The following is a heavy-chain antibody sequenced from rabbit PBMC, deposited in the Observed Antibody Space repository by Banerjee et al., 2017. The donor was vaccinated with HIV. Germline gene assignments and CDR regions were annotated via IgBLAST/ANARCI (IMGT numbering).Heavy chain of an antibody. CDR2: IYAGSSGST. D-gene: IGHD7-1*01. CDR1: GFTISDNYY. J-gene: IGHJ3*01. V-gene: IGHV1S40*01. CDR3: TTTNSYGYSGYDL. Sequence: QSLEESGGDLVKPGASLRLTCTASGFTISDNYYMCWVRQAPGKGLEWIACIYAGSSGSTAYASWAKGRFTISKTSSTTVTLQMTSLTAADTATYFCTTTNSYGYSGYDLWGQGTLVTVS.